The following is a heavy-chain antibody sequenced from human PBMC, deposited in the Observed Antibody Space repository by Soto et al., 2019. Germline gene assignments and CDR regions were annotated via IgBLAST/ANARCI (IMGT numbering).Heavy chain of an antibody. V-gene: IGHV4-39*01. CDR3: VGRTTTITTADY. Sequence: QLQLQESGPGLVKPSETLSLTCSVSGDSISSTSYYWAWIRQPPGKGLEWIASIYYSGTTYYNPSLKGRITISVDTSKNQFSLNLSSVTAADTAVYYCVGRTTTITTADYWGQGTLVTVSS. D-gene: IGHD4-4*01. CDR2: IYYSGTT. CDR1: GDSISSTSYY. J-gene: IGHJ4*02.